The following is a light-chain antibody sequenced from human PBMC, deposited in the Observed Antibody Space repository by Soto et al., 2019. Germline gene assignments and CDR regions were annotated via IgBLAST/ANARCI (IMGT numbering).Light chain of an antibody. CDR2: LGS. J-gene: IGKJ1*01. CDR1: QSLLHSNGYNY. V-gene: IGKV2-28*01. Sequence: DIVMTQSPLSLPVTPGEPASISCRSSQSLLHSNGYNYLDWYLKKPVQSPQLLIYLGSNRASGVPDRFSGSGSGTDFTLKISRVEAEDVGVYYCMQPLQSWTFGQGTKVDIK. CDR3: MQPLQSWT.